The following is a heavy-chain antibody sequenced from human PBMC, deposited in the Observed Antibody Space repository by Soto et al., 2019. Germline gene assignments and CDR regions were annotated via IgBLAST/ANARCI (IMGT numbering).Heavy chain of an antibody. J-gene: IGHJ5*02. CDR1: GGSISSYY. CDR2: IYYSGST. V-gene: IGHV4-59*04. CDR3: ARRATVTTADGWFDP. D-gene: IGHD4-17*01. Sequence: PSETLSLTCTVSGGSISSYYWSWIRQPPGKGLEWIGYIYYSGSTYYNPSLKSRVTISVDTSKNQFSLKLSSVTAADTAVYYCARRATVTTADGWFDPWGQGTLVTVSS.